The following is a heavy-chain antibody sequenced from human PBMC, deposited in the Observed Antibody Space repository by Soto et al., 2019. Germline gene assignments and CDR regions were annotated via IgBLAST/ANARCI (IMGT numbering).Heavy chain of an antibody. D-gene: IGHD3-10*01. CDR3: AIDSPLPMVRPIAGMAV. CDR2: IKQDGSEK. V-gene: IGHV3-7*03. CDR1: GFTFSSYW. J-gene: IGHJ6*02. Sequence: GGSLRLSCAASGFTFSSYWMSWVRQAPGKGLEWVANIKQDGSEKYYVDSVKGRFTISRDNAKNSLYLQMNSLRAEDTAVYYCAIDSPLPMVRPIAGMAVWGQGTTVTVSS.